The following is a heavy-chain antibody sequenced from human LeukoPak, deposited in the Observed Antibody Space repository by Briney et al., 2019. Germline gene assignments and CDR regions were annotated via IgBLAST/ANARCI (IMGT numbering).Heavy chain of an antibody. V-gene: IGHV4-59*01. CDR3: ARDGVQRSSWKGGLHY. D-gene: IGHD6-13*01. CDR1: GGSISGYY. J-gene: IGHJ4*02. Sequence: PSETLSLTCTVSGGSISGYYWSWSRQPPGKGVEWIGNLYYMRGAWYKSSLKSRVTTSVDTSRNEFSLKLSSVTAADTAVYYCARDGVQRSSWKGGLHYWGQGTLVTVSS. CDR2: LYYMRGA.